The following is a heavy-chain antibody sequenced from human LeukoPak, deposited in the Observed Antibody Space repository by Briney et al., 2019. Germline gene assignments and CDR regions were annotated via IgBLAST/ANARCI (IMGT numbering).Heavy chain of an antibody. Sequence: GGSLRLSCAASGFTVSSNYMSWVRQAPGKGLEWVSVIYSGGSTYYADSVKGRFTISRDNSKNTLYLQMNSLRAEDTAVYFCAREDGYCSGGNCYSYFDSWGQGTLVTVSS. D-gene: IGHD2-15*01. CDR3: AREDGYCSGGNCYSYFDS. CDR2: IYSGGST. V-gene: IGHV3-53*01. CDR1: GFTVSSNY. J-gene: IGHJ4*02.